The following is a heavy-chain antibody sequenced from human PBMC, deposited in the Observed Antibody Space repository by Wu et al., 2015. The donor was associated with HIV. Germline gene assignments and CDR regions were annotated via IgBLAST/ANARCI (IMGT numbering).Heavy chain of an antibody. CDR1: GYIFTTYY. D-gene: IGHD3-16*01. J-gene: IGHJ4*02. V-gene: IGHV1-46*01. Sequence: QVQLVQSGAEVKKPGASVKVSCKASGYIFTTYYMHWVRQAPGQGLEWMGIINPSGSSTTYTQKFQGRVTMTRDTSISTAYMELSRLRSDDTAVYYCARELGLDPYYFDYWGQGTLVTVSS. CDR2: INPSGSST. CDR3: ARELGLDPYYFDY.